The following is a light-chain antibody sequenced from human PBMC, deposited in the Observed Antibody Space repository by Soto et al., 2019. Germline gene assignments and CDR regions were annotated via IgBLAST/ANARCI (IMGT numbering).Light chain of an antibody. CDR2: AAS. Sequence: DIHMTQSPSTLPASVGDRVTSTFRASQSISNWLAWYQQKPGKAPKLLIYAASNLQSGVPSRFSGSGSGTDFTLTISSLQPEDFATYFCQQSYSAPPWTFGQGTKVDIK. V-gene: IGKV1-39*01. J-gene: IGKJ1*01. CDR3: QQSYSAPPWT. CDR1: QSISNW.